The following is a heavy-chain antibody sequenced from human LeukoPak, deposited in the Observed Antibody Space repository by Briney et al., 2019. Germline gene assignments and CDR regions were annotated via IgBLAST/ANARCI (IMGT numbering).Heavy chain of an antibody. Sequence: PTASVKVCCKASGGTFSSYAISWVRQAPGQGLEWMGGIIPIFGTANYAQKFQGRVTITADESTSTAYMELSSLRSEDTAVYYCARKQMTTDYYCSMGVWGKGTTVTVSS. D-gene: IGHD4-11*01. CDR3: ARKQMTTDYYCSMGV. CDR1: GGTFSSYA. J-gene: IGHJ6*04. V-gene: IGHV1-69*01. CDR2: IIPIFGTA.